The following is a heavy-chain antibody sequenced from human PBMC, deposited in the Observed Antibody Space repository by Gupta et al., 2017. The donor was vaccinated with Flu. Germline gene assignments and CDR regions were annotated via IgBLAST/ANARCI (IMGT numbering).Heavy chain of an antibody. D-gene: IGHD2-15*01. V-gene: IGHV4-61*02. CDR3: ANLCDGGRCYS. CDR1: GRSISSAGNH. CDR2: IYTAGYTVGNT. Sequence: QVQLQESGPGLGEHSQTLSLTCTASGRSISSAGNHWNWIRQPAGKVLEWVGKIYTAGYTVGNTTYNTALWSRVTISLDTSKNLFSLNLSSATAADTAFYYCANLCDGGRCYSWGQGTLVTVSS. J-gene: IGHJ4*02.